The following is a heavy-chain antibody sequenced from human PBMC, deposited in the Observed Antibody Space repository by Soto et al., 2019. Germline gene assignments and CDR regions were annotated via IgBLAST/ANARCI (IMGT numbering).Heavy chain of an antibody. CDR1: GGSIRNSNYF. V-gene: IGHV4-39*01. D-gene: IGHD7-27*01. CDR3: ARPPTANLDAFEI. CDR2: IYYSGST. J-gene: IGHJ3*02. Sequence: KSSETLSLTCTVSGGSIRNSNYFWGWIRQPPGKGLEWIGSIYYSGSTSYNPSLKSRVTVSADTSKNQFSLNLNSVTAADTAVYYCARPPTANLDAFEIWGQGTMVTVSS.